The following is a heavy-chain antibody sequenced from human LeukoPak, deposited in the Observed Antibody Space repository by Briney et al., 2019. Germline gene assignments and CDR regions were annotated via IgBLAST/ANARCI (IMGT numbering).Heavy chain of an antibody. V-gene: IGHV3-30*04. Sequence: HPGGSLRLSCAASGFTFSSYAMHWVRQTPGKGLEWVAVISYDGRKAYYAVSVVGRFTISRDNSKTTLYLQMNSLRAEDTAVYYCARDPHPELHRVSSYYYGVDVWGQGTTVIVSS. CDR3: ARDPHPELHRVSSYYYGVDV. D-gene: IGHD1-26*01. CDR2: ISYDGRKA. CDR1: GFTFSSYA. J-gene: IGHJ6*02.